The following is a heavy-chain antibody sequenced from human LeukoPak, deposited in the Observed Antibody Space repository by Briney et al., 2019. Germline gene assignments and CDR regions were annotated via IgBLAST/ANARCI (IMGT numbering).Heavy chain of an antibody. D-gene: IGHD1-1*01. CDR3: ARHETGPYFDY. CDR1: GYSFTSYW. J-gene: IGHJ4*02. V-gene: IGHV5-51*01. CDR2: IYPGDSHT. Sequence: GESLKISCKGSGYSFTSYWIGWVRQMPGKGLECMGIIYPGDSHTRYSPSFQGQVTISADKSISTAYLQWSSLKASDTAIYYCARHETGPYFDYWGQGTLVTVSS.